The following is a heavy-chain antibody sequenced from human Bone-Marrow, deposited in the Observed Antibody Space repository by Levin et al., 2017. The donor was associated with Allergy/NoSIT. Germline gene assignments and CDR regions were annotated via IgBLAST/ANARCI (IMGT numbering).Heavy chain of an antibody. CDR1: GFTFRSYG. CDR2: IWYSGSHQ. Sequence: PGGSLRLSCAASGFTFRSYGMHWDRQAPGKGLEWVAVIWYSGSHQYYADSVKGRFTISRDSSKNTLFLQMNNLTVEDTAVYFCARDIGYEATFYGLDVWGQGTTVTVSS. D-gene: IGHD5-12*01. CDR3: ARDIGYEATFYGLDV. J-gene: IGHJ6*02. V-gene: IGHV3-33*01.